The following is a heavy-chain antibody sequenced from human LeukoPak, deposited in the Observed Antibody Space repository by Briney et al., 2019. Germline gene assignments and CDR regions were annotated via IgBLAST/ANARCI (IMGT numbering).Heavy chain of an antibody. D-gene: IGHD3-22*01. V-gene: IGHV4-39*01. J-gene: IGHJ4*02. CDR3: ARGYDY. CDR2: INYSGST. Sequence: KPSETLSLTCTVSGGSIIGSTSYWGWVRQPPGKGLDWIGIINYSGSTYYNPSLRSRVTISVDTSKNQFSLKLNSVTASDTAVYYCARGYDYWGQGTLVTVSS. CDR1: GGSIIGSTSY.